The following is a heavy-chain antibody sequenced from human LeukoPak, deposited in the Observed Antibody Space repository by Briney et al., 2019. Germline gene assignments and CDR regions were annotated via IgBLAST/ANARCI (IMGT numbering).Heavy chain of an antibody. D-gene: IGHD1-14*01. CDR2: IYPGDSDT. V-gene: IGHV5-51*01. CDR3: ARSALGPASDYHYMDV. CDR1: GYSFTSYW. J-gene: IGHJ6*03. Sequence: GESLKISCKGSGYSFTSYWIGWVRQMPGKGLEWMGIIYPGDSDTRYSPSFQGQVTISADKSISTAYLQWSSLKASDTAMYYCARSALGPASDYHYMDVWGKGTTVTVSS.